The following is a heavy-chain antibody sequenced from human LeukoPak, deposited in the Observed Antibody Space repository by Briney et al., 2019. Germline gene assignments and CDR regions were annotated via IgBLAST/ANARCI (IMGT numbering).Heavy chain of an antibody. CDR2: ISSSGSTI. Sequence: GGSLRLSCAASGFTFSSYEMNWVRQAPGKGLEWVSYISSSGSTIYYADSVKGRFTISRDNAKSSLYLQMNSLRAEDTAVYFCARDGRGGHNDFWGQGTLITVPS. D-gene: IGHD4-23*01. J-gene: IGHJ4*02. CDR3: ARDGRGGHNDF. V-gene: IGHV3-48*03. CDR1: GFTFSSYE.